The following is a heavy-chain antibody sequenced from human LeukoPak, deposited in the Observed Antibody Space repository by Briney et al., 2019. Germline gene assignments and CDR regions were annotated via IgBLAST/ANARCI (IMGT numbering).Heavy chain of an antibody. D-gene: IGHD5-12*01. CDR1: GGSISSGGYY. Sequence: SQTLSLTCTVSGGSISSGGYYWSWIRQHPGKGLEWIGYIYYSGSTYYNPSLKSRVTISVDTSKNQFSLKLSPVTAADTAVYYCARGVVATIGFDYWGQGTLVTVSS. CDR3: ARGVVATIGFDY. V-gene: IGHV4-31*03. J-gene: IGHJ4*02. CDR2: IYYSGST.